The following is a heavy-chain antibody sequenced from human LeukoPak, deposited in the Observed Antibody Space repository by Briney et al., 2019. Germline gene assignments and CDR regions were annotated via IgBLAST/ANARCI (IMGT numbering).Heavy chain of an antibody. CDR2: IYHSGST. D-gene: IGHD6-13*01. V-gene: IGHV4-4*02. Sequence: SETLSLTCTVSGGSISSSNWWSWVRQPPGKGLEWIGEIYHSGSTNYNPSLKSRVTISVDKSKNQFSLKLSSVTAPDTAVYYCARDVPPPSKQQLGYWYFDLWGRGTLVTVSS. CDR3: ARDVPPPSKQQLGYWYFDL. J-gene: IGHJ2*01. CDR1: GGSISSSNW.